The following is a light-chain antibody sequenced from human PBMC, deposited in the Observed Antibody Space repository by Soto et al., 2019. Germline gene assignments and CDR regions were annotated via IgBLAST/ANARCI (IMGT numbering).Light chain of an antibody. CDR3: QQYGSSWT. Sequence: EIVLTQSPGTLSLSPGERATLSCRASQSVSSSDLAWLQQHPGQSPRLLIYAASGRAAGVPDRFSGSGSGTDFTLTISRLEPEDFAVYYCQQYGSSWTFCQGTKVDIK. V-gene: IGKV3-20*01. J-gene: IGKJ1*01. CDR2: AAS. CDR1: QSVSSSD.